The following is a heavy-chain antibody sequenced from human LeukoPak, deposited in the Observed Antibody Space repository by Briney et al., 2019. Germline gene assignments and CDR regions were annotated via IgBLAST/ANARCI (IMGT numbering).Heavy chain of an antibody. CDR2: ISSSGSTI. CDR1: GFTFSSYE. D-gene: IGHD5-18*01. CDR3: GRDRVGGRGYSLDY. Sequence: GGSLRLSCAASGFTFSSYEMNWVRQAPGKGLEWVTYISSSGSTIYYADYVKGRFTVSRDNAKNSLYLQMNNLRAEDTALYYCGRDRVGGRGYSLDYLGQGTLVIVSS. V-gene: IGHV3-48*03. J-gene: IGHJ4*02.